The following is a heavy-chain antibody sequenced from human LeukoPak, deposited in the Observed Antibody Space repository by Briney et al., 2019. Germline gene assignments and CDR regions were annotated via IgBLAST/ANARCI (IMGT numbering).Heavy chain of an antibody. D-gene: IGHD5-18*01. CDR2: VYQSGTT. CDR3: ARIFIRNGYSSYFDC. V-gene: IGHV4-38-2*02. CDR1: GFSISSGHY. Sequence: SETLSLTCTVSGFSISSGHYWGWVRPPPGAGLEWIGSVYQSGTTYYNPSLKSRVTTSVDMSKSQFSLRLRPLTAADTAVYYCARIFIRNGYSSYFDCWGQGTLVTVSS. J-gene: IGHJ4*02.